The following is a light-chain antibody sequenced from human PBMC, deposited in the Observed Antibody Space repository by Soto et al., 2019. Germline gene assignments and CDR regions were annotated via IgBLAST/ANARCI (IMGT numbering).Light chain of an antibody. J-gene: IGLJ3*02. CDR2: DVS. Sequence: QSALTQPASVSGSPGQSITISCTGTSSDIGRYNYVSWFQQHPGKAPKLMIYDVSNRPSGVSNRFSGSKSGNTASLTISGLQAEDEADYYCSSYTTSSTGVFGGGTKGTVL. CDR1: SSDIGRYNY. CDR3: SSYTTSSTGV. V-gene: IGLV2-14*01.